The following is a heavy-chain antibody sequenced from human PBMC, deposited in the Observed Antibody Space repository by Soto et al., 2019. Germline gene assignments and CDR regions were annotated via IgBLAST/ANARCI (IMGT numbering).Heavy chain of an antibody. D-gene: IGHD2-21*01. CDR1: GFTFSSYG. CDR2: ISYDGSNK. J-gene: IGHJ4*02. V-gene: IGHV3-30*03. Sequence: QVQLVESGGGVVQPGRSLRLSCAASGFTFSSYGMHWVRQAPGKGLEWVAVISYDGSNKYYADSVKGRFTISRDNSKNTRSLQMNSLRAEDTAVYYCHWGGGGGGYFDYWGQGTLVTVSS. CDR3: HWGGGGGGYFDY.